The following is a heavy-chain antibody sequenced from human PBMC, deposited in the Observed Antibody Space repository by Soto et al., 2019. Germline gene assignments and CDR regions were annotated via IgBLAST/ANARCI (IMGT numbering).Heavy chain of an antibody. J-gene: IGHJ4*02. CDR2: IYSGGST. V-gene: IGHV3-53*04. CDR1: GFTVSSNY. CDR3: ARDRLLGSGSYSDY. D-gene: IGHD3-10*01. Sequence: GGSLRLSCAASGFTVSSNYMSWVRQAPGKGLEWVSVIYSGGSTYYADSVKGRFTISRHNSKNTLYLQMNSMRAEDTAVYYCARDRLLGSGSYSDYWGQGTLVTVSS.